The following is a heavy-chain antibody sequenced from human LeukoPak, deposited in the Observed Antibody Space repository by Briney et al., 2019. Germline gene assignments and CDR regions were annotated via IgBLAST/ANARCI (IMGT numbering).Heavy chain of an antibody. Sequence: GGSLRLSCAASGFTFSSYAMHWVRQAPGKGLEWVAVISYDGSNKYYADSVKGRFTISRDNSKNTVFLEMNSLRAEDTAVYHCARDRYFGSDGFDIWGPGTMVIVSS. CDR3: ARDRYFGSDGFDI. CDR2: ISYDGSNK. CDR1: GFTFSSYA. D-gene: IGHD3-10*01. J-gene: IGHJ3*02. V-gene: IGHV3-30-3*01.